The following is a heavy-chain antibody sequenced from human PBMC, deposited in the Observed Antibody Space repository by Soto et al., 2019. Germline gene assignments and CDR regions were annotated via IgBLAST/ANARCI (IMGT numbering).Heavy chain of an antibody. V-gene: IGHV5-10-1*01. D-gene: IGHD4-4*01. CDR1: GISFDDNA. CDR3: ARHISNLRYYYYAMDV. J-gene: IGHJ6*02. CDR2: ISRDGSSS. Sequence: GESLKISCKVSGISFDDNAISWVRQMPGKGLEWMGRISRDGSSSSYSPSFQGHVSIYADRTTNTAYLQWSNLTTSDTAMYYCARHISNLRYYYYAMDVWGQGTTVTVSS.